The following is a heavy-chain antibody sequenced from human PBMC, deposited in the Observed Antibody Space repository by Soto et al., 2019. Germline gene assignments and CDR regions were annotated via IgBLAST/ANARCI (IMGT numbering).Heavy chain of an antibody. J-gene: IGHJ6*02. Sequence: PGGSLRLSCAASGFTFSSYAMSWVRQAPGKGLEWVSAISGSGGSTYYADSVKGRFTISRDNSKNTLYLQMNSLRAEDTAVYYCAKDLVGYCSSTSCYTPLGYGMDVWRQGTTVTVSS. CDR2: ISGSGGST. V-gene: IGHV3-23*01. D-gene: IGHD2-2*02. CDR1: GFTFSSYA. CDR3: AKDLVGYCSSTSCYTPLGYGMDV.